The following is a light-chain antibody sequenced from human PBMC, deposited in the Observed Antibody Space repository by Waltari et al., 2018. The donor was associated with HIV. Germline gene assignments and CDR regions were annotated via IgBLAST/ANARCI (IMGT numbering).Light chain of an antibody. J-gene: IGLJ3*02. Sequence: QSVLTQPPSVSGAPGQRVTISCPGSSSHIGAGYDVHWYQQLPGTAPKLLIDVNSNRPSGVPDRFSGSRSGTSASLDVSGLRSEDEANYICAAWDDILSGWVFGGGTKLTVL. CDR2: VNS. V-gene: IGLV1-40*01. CDR1: SSHIGAGYD. CDR3: AAWDDILSGWV.